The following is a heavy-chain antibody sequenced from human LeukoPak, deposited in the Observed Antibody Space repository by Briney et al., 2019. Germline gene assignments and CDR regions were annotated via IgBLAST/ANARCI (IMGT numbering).Heavy chain of an antibody. Sequence: GGSLRLSCAASGFTVSSNYMSWVRQAPGEGLEWVSVIYSGGSTYYADSVKGRFTISRDNSKNTLYLQMNSLRAEDTAVYYCATQGYGDYAYYYYYGMDVWGQGTTVTVSS. CDR1: GFTVSSNY. CDR3: ATQGYGDYAYYYYYGMDV. CDR2: IYSGGST. V-gene: IGHV3-66*01. D-gene: IGHD4-17*01. J-gene: IGHJ6*02.